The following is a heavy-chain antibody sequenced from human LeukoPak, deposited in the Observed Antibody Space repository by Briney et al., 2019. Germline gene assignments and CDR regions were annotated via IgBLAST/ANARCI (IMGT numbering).Heavy chain of an antibody. J-gene: IGHJ4*02. CDR2: INPNSGGT. CDR1: GYTFTGYY. V-gene: IGHV1-2*02. Sequence: ASVKVSCKASGYTFTGYYMHWVRQAPGQGLEWMGWINPNSGGTNYAQKLQGRVTMTTDTSTSTAYMELRSLRSDDTAVYYCAREQNDYDTEGDYWGQGTLVTVSS. CDR3: AREQNDYDTEGDY. D-gene: IGHD4-17*01.